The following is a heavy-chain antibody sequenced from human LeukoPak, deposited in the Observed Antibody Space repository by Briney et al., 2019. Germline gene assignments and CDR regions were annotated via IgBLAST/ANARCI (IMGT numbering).Heavy chain of an antibody. CDR1: GFSFRDYY. J-gene: IGHJ3*02. CDR3: ARDLRNHYGSGSYHDDTFDI. V-gene: IGHV3-11*01. CDR2: ISSSGTGI. D-gene: IGHD3-10*01. Sequence: GGSLRLSCAASGFSFRDYYMSWIRQTPGKGLEWVSYISSSGTGIYYADSVKGRFAISRGNAKNSLYLQVNSLRADDTAVYYCARDLRNHYGSGSYHDDTFDIWGQGTMVTVSS.